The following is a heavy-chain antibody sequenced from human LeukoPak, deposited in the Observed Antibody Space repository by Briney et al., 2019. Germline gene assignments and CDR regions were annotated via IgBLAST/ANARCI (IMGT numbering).Heavy chain of an antibody. CDR2: IKSKTDGGTT. CDR3: TTGPTYYDFWSGYFNTPLYFDY. Sequence: GGSLRLSCAASGFTFSNAWMSWVRQAPGKGLEWVGRIKSKTDGGTTDYAAPVKGRFTISRDDSKNTLYLQMNSLKTEDTAVYYCTTGPTYYDFWSGYFNTPLYFDYWGQGTLVTVSS. D-gene: IGHD3-3*01. J-gene: IGHJ4*02. V-gene: IGHV3-15*01. CDR1: GFTFSNAW.